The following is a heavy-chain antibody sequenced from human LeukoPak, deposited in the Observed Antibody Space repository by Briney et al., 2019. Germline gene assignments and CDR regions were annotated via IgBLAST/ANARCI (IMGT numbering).Heavy chain of an antibody. Sequence: GGSLRLSCAASGFTFSNYWMSWVRQAPGKGLEWVANIKQDESEKYYVDSVKGRFTISRDNAKNSLYLQMNSLRAEDTAVYYCARDKDVGPTILVYWGQGTLVTVSS. J-gene: IGHJ4*02. CDR3: ARDKDVGPTILVY. CDR2: IKQDESEK. D-gene: IGHD1-26*01. V-gene: IGHV3-7*01. CDR1: GFTFSNYW.